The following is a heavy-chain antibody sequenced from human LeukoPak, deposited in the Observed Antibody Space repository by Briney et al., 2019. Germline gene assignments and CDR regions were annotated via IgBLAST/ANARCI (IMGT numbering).Heavy chain of an antibody. J-gene: IGHJ5*02. Sequence: SETLSLTCTVSGGSITSSYWSWIRQPPGKGLEWIGYIYYSGGTNYNPSLRSRVTMSVDTPKKQFSLKLNSVTAADTAVYFCARNSGPLRGNWFDPWGQGTLVTVSS. D-gene: IGHD3-10*01. CDR2: IYYSGGT. CDR3: ARNSGPLRGNWFDP. CDR1: GGSITSSY. V-gene: IGHV4-59*08.